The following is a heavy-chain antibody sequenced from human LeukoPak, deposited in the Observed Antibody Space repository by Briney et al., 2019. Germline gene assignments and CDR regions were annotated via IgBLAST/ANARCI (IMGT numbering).Heavy chain of an antibody. V-gene: IGHV3-23*01. D-gene: IGHD3-10*01. J-gene: IGHJ5*02. CDR3: ARDSTYGSGESGFDP. Sequence: PGGSLRLSCAASGFTFSTYAMSWVRQAPGKGLEWVSLISGSGGSTYYADSVKGRFSISRDNSKNTLYLQMNSLRAEDMAVYYCARDSTYGSGESGFDPWGQETLVTVSS. CDR1: GFTFSTYA. CDR2: ISGSGGST.